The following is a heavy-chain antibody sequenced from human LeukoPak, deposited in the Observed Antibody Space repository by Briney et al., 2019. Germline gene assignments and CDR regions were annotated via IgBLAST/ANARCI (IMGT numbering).Heavy chain of an antibody. CDR3: ARVHDYGDILDY. Sequence: SETLSLTCTVSGGSISSYYWSWIRQPAGKGLEWIGRVYTSGSTNYNPSLKSRVTMSVDTSKNQFSLKLSSVTAADTAVYYCARVHDYGDILDYWGQGTLVTVSS. D-gene: IGHD4-17*01. CDR1: GGSISSYY. CDR2: VYTSGST. V-gene: IGHV4-4*07. J-gene: IGHJ4*02.